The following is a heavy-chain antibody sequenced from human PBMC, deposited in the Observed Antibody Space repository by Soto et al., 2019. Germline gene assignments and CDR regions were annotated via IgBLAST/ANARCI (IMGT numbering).Heavy chain of an antibody. CDR2: IYPGDSDT. Sequence: GESLKISCKGSGYSFTIYWIGWVRQMPGKGLEWMGIIYPGDSDTRYSPSFQGQVTISADKSISTAYLQWSSLKASDTAMYYCARSPXYCSSTSCYEDYYGMDVWGQGTTVTVSS. D-gene: IGHD2-2*01. J-gene: IGHJ6*01. V-gene: IGHV5-51*01. CDR1: GYSFTIYW. CDR3: ARSPXYCSSTSCYEDYYGMDV.